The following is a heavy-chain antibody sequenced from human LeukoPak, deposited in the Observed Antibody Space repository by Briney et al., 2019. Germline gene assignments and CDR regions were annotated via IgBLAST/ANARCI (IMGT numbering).Heavy chain of an antibody. CDR3: ARGPIAAAGYYFDY. Sequence: ASVKVSCKASGYTFTSYDINWVRQATGQGLEGMGWMNPNSGNTGYAQKFQGRVTMTRNTSISTAYMELSSLRSEDTAVYYCARGPIAAAGYYFDYWGQGTLVTVSS. V-gene: IGHV1-8*01. CDR1: GYTFTSYD. D-gene: IGHD6-13*01. J-gene: IGHJ4*02. CDR2: MNPNSGNT.